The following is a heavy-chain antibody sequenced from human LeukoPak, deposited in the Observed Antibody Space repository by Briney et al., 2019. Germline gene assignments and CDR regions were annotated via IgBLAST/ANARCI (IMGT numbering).Heavy chain of an antibody. D-gene: IGHD3-3*01. Sequence: ASVKVSCTASGYTFTSYYMHWLRQAPGQGLEWMGIINPSGGSTSYAQKFQGRVTMTRDTSTSTAYMELRSLRSDDTAVYYCAREIGGITIFGVVIPGNYYYYGMDVWGQGTTVTVSS. CDR2: INPSGGST. CDR3: AREIGGITIFGVVIPGNYYYYGMDV. J-gene: IGHJ6*02. V-gene: IGHV1-46*01. CDR1: GYTFTSYY.